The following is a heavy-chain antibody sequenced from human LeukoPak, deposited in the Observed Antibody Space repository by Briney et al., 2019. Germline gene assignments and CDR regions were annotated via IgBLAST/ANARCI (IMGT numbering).Heavy chain of an antibody. Sequence: PSQTLSLTCPVSGGSISSYYWSWIRQPPGKGLEWIGYIYYSGSTNYTPSLKGRVTISVDTSKNHLSLKLSSVTAADTAVYYCGRSTGTTYNFDYWGQGTLVTVSS. CDR2: IYYSGST. V-gene: IGHV4-59*01. CDR3: GRSTGTTYNFDY. J-gene: IGHJ4*02. CDR1: GGSISSYY. D-gene: IGHD4-11*01.